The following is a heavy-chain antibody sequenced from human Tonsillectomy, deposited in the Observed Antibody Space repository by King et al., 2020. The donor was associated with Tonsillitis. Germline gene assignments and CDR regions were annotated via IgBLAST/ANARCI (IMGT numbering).Heavy chain of an antibody. D-gene: IGHD6-19*01. CDR2: LLLLLSCI. Sequence: SLRLSFASSVCTSLISLLNFVLPCPVQFRSFFSSLLLLLSCIHSADSVTGGFTSSSDNAKNSLYLQMNSLRAEDTAVYYCARGYGGWTPYYFDYWGQGTLVTLSS. J-gene: IGHJ4*02. V-gene: IGHV3-21*01. CDR3: ARGYGGWTPYYFDY. CDR1: VCTSLISL.